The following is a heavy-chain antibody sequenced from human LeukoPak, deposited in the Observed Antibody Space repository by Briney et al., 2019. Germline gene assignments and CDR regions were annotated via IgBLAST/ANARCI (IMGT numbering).Heavy chain of an antibody. D-gene: IGHD1-26*01. CDR1: GFTFSSHA. CDR3: ARDVLLQGAGDFDF. J-gene: IGHJ4*02. Sequence: GGSLRLSCAASGFTFSSHAMSWVRQAPGKGLEWVSVISGNGGSTYHADSVQGRFTISRDNSKDALYLQMNSLRAEDTAVYYCARDVLLQGAGDFDFWGQGALVTVSS. V-gene: IGHV3-23*01. CDR2: ISGNGGST.